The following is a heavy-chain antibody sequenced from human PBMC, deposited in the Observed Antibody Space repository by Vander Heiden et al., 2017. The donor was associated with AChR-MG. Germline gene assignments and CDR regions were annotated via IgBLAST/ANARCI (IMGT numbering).Heavy chain of an antibody. V-gene: IGHV3-21*01. D-gene: IGHD2-2*01. CDR2: ISSCSSCI. Sequence: EVQLVESGGGLVKPGGSLRISCAASGFTLCGQRMNGVRQAPVKGLDGVSSISSCSSCIYYADSVKGRFTISRDNAKNSLYLQMNSLRAEDTAVYYCARDCSSTSCQEWGYDYYMDVWGKGTTVTVAS. CDR1: GFTLCGQR. J-gene: IGHJ6*03. CDR3: ARDCSSTSCQEWGYDYYMDV.